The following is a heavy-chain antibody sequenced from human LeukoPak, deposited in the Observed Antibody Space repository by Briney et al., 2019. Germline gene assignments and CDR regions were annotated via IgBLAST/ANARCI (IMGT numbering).Heavy chain of an antibody. CDR3: ARDDVSGLDY. Sequence: PGGSLRLSCAASGFTFSSYGMHWVRQAPGKGLEWVSVIYSGGSTYYADSVKGRFTISRDNSKNTLYLQMNSLRAEDTAVYYCARDDVSGLDYWGQGTLVTVSS. J-gene: IGHJ4*02. CDR2: IYSGGST. V-gene: IGHV3-53*01. D-gene: IGHD2-15*01. CDR1: GFTFSSYG.